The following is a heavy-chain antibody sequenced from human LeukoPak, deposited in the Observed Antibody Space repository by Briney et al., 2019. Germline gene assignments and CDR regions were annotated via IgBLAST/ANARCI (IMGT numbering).Heavy chain of an antibody. CDR2: TFYRSKWYN. CDR3: AREAAAGWVDY. J-gene: IGHJ4*02. CDR1: GDTVSSNSGV. D-gene: IGHD6-13*01. V-gene: IGHV6-1*01. Sequence: SQTLSLTCAISGDTVSSNSGVWTWIRQSPSRGFEWLGRTFYRSKWYNHYAVSVKSRITINPDTSKNQISLQLNSVTPEDTAVYYCAREAAAGWVDYWGQGTLVTVSS.